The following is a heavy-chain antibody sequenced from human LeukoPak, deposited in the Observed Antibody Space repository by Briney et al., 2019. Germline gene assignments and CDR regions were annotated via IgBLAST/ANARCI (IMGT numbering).Heavy chain of an antibody. D-gene: IGHD3-3*01. V-gene: IGHV3-7*01. CDR1: GFTFSSYW. CDR2: IKEDGSEK. CDR3: VRESNDFWSGFTSFDY. J-gene: IGHJ4*02. Sequence: GGSLRLSCAASGFTFSSYWMSWVRQAPGKGLKWVANIKEDGSEKYYVDSVKGRFTISRDNAKNSLYLQMNSLRAEDTAVYYCVRESNDFWSGFTSFDYWGQGTLVTVSS.